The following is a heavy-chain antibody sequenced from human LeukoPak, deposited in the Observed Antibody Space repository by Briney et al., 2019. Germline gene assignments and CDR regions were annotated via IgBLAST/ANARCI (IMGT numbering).Heavy chain of an antibody. J-gene: IGHJ6*02. D-gene: IGHD2-8*01. CDR3: AKMYCRGPWCYTGGDDKFYGMDV. CDR2: ISYDGSNK. CDR1: GFTFSSYA. V-gene: IGHV3-30-3*02. Sequence: GRSPRLSCAASGFTFSSYAMHWVRQAPGKGLEWVAVISYDGSNKYYADSVKGRFTISRDNSKNTLYLQMSSLRAEDTAAYYCAKMYCRGPWCYTGGDDKFYGMDVWGQGTTVTVSS.